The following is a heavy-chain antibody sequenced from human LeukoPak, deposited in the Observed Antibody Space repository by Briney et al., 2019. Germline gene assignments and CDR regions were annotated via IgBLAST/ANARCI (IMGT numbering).Heavy chain of an antibody. Sequence: GGSLRLSCAASGFTFGNYGMSWVRQAPGKGLEWVSRISGSGDNINYVDSVKGRFTISRDNSKNTLYLQMNSLRAEDTAVYYCAKVGTHGDYELAYWGQGTLVTVSS. CDR3: AKVGTHGDYELAY. CDR2: ISGSGDNI. CDR1: GFTFGNYG. V-gene: IGHV3-23*01. J-gene: IGHJ4*02. D-gene: IGHD4-17*01.